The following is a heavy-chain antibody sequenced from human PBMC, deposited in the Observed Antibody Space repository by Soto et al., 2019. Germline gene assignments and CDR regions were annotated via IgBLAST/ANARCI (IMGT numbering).Heavy chain of an antibody. Sequence: GESLKISCAASGLIFSNYKMHWVRQAPGKGLVWVSRINTDGSIIDYADSVKGRFTVSRDNAKNTLYLQMNSLRADDTAVYYCARDTDGLHYWGQGTLVTVSS. V-gene: IGHV3-74*01. CDR1: GLIFSNYK. CDR3: ARDTDGLHY. CDR2: INTDGSII. J-gene: IGHJ4*02.